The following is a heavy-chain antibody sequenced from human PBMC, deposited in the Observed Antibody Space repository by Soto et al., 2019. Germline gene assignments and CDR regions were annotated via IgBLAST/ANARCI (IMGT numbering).Heavy chain of an antibody. V-gene: IGHV3-23*01. J-gene: IGHJ6*02. CDR2: ISGSGGST. D-gene: IGHD3-22*01. CDR1: GFTFSSYA. CDR3: AKDHEGYYDSSGYYRETFYYYGMDV. Sequence: GGSLRLSCAASGFTFSSYAMSWVRQAPGKGLEWVSAISGSGGSTYYADSVKGRFTISRDNSKNTLYLQMNSLRAEDTTVYYCAKDHEGYYDSSGYYRETFYYYGMDVWGQGTTVTVSS.